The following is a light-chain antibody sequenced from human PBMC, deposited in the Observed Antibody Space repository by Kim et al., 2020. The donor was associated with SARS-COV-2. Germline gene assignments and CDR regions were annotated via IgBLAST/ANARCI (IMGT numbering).Light chain of an antibody. CDR1: SGSIASNY. J-gene: IGLJ2*01. Sequence: KKVTISCTRSSGSIASNYVQWYQQRQGSSPTTVIYDDDQRPSGVPDRFSGSIDRSSNSASLTISGLKTEDEADYYCQSYDTSNPCIFGGGTQLTVL. CDR2: DDD. CDR3: QSYDTSNPCI. V-gene: IGLV6-57*01.